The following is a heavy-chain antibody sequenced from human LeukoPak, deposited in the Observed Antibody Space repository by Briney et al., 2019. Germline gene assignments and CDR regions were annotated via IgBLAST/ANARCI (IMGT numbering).Heavy chain of an antibody. CDR2: IYYSGST. D-gene: IGHD3-3*01. Sequence: TSETLSLTCTVSGGSISSSSYYWGWIRQPPGKGLEWIGSIYYSGSTYYNPSLKSRVTISADTSKNQFSLKLSSVTAADTAVYYCARSGVRFLEWLLYEYNWFDPWGQGTLVTVSS. J-gene: IGHJ5*02. CDR3: ARSGVRFLEWLLYEYNWFDP. CDR1: GGSISSSSYY. V-gene: IGHV4-39*01.